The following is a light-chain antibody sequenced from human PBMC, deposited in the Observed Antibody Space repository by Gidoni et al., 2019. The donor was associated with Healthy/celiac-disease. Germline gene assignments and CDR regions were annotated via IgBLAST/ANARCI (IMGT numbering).Light chain of an antibody. CDR1: QSVSSY. CDR3: QQRSNWPPPT. V-gene: IGKV3-11*01. Sequence: IVLTHSPATLSLSPGERATLSCRASQSVSSYLTWYQQKPGQAPRLLIYDASNRATGIPARFSGSGSGTDFTLTISSLEPEDFAVYYCQQRSNWPPPTFGGGTKVEIK. J-gene: IGKJ4*01. CDR2: DAS.